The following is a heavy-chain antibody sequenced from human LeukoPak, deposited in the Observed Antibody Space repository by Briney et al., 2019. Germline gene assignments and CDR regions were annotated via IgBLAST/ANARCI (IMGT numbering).Heavy chain of an antibody. Sequence: GGALRLSCAASGFTFSSYAMHWVRQAPGKGLEWVAVISYDGSNKYYADSVKGRFTISRDNSKNTLYLQMNSLRAEDTAVYYCARVVTYYDILTGYYAGSYFDYWGQGTLVTVSS. D-gene: IGHD3-9*01. CDR1: GFTFSSYA. CDR2: ISYDGSNK. J-gene: IGHJ4*02. V-gene: IGHV3-30*04. CDR3: ARVVTYYDILTGYYAGSYFDY.